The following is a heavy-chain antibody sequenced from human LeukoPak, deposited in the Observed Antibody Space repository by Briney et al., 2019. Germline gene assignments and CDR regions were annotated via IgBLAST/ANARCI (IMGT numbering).Heavy chain of an antibody. CDR2: ISPNSGGT. V-gene: IGHV1-2*02. Sequence: ASVKVSCKASGYTFTCYYMHWVRQAPGQGLEWMGWISPNSGGTNYAQKFQGRVTMTRDTSISTAYMELSRLRSDDTAVYYCARGGRRDGYNYYMDVWGKGTTVTVSS. CDR3: ARGGRRDGYNYYMDV. D-gene: IGHD5-24*01. CDR1: GYTFTCYY. J-gene: IGHJ6*03.